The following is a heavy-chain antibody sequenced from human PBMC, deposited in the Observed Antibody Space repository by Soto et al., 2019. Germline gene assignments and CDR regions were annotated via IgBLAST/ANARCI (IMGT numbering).Heavy chain of an antibody. CDR1: GGTFSSYA. Sequence: SVKVSFKASGGTFSSYAISWVRQAPGQGLEWMGGIIPIFGTANYAQKFQGRVTITADESTSTAYMELSSLRSEDTAVYYCARAPRSRHDSSGYYPEYWGQGTLVTVSS. D-gene: IGHD3-22*01. J-gene: IGHJ4*02. V-gene: IGHV1-69*13. CDR2: IIPIFGTA. CDR3: ARAPRSRHDSSGYYPEY.